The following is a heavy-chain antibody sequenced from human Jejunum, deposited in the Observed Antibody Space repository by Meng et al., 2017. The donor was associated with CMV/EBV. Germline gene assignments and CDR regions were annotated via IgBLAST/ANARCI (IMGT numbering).Heavy chain of an antibody. J-gene: IGHJ4*02. D-gene: IGHD2-2*01. V-gene: IGHV4-4*02. Sequence: GVSIDSDKLWWVWVRQSPEKGLEWIGEIFQTGRTNYDPSLSSRISISIDKSKNQCSLKMNSVSAADTAMYYCATARRGCSTASCYLENWGQGTLVTV. CDR3: ATARRGCSTASCYLEN. CDR1: GVSIDSDKL. CDR2: IFQTGRT.